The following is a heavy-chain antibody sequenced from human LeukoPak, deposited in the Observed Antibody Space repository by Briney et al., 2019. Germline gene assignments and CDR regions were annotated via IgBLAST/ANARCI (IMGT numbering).Heavy chain of an antibody. CDR3: AREGGKCSSTSCYARFDY. Sequence: ASVKVSCKASGGTFSSYAISWVRQAPGQGLEWMGGIIPIFGTANYAQKFQGRVTITTDKSTSTAYMELSSLRSEDTAVYYCAREGGKCSSTSCYARFDYWGQGTLVTVSS. CDR2: IIPIFGTA. J-gene: IGHJ4*02. CDR1: GGTFSSYA. V-gene: IGHV1-69*05. D-gene: IGHD2-2*01.